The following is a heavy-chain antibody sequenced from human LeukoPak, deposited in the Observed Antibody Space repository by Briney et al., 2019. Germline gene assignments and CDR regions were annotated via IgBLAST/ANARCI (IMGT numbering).Heavy chain of an antibody. CDR3: AKPISGGLAVTAGWFHP. V-gene: IGHV3-23*01. CDR1: GFAFSVYA. Sequence: GGSLRLSCTASGFAFSVYAMSWLRQPPGKGLEWVSTINANSGTTSYAASVRGRFTISRDNSKNTLYLQLNTLRADDTATYYCAKPISGGLAVTAGWFHPWGQGTLVVVSS. J-gene: IGHJ5*01. D-gene: IGHD6-19*01. CDR2: INANSGTT.